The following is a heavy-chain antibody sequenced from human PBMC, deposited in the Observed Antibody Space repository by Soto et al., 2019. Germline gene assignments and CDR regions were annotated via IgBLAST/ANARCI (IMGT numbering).Heavy chain of an antibody. CDR1: GFTFSSYA. Sequence: PGGSLRLSCAASGFTFSSYAMSWVRQAPGKGLEWVSAISGSGGSTYYADSVKGRFTISRDNSKNTLYLQMNSLRAEDTAVYYCAKYSYGRTGYYYMDVWGKGTTVTVSS. J-gene: IGHJ6*03. D-gene: IGHD5-18*01. V-gene: IGHV3-23*01. CDR3: AKYSYGRTGYYYMDV. CDR2: ISGSGGST.